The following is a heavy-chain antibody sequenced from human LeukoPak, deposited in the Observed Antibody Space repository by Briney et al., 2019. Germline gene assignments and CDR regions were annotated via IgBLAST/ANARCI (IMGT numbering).Heavy chain of an antibody. Sequence: GGSLRLSCAASGFTFDDYAMHWVRQAPGKGLEWVSLISWDGGSTYYADSVKGRFTISRDNSKNSLYLQMSSLRAEDTALYYCVHYDSRQDHWGQGTLVTVSS. CDR2: ISWDGGST. CDR3: VHYDSRQDH. V-gene: IGHV3-43D*03. CDR1: GFTFDDYA. D-gene: IGHD3-22*01. J-gene: IGHJ4*02.